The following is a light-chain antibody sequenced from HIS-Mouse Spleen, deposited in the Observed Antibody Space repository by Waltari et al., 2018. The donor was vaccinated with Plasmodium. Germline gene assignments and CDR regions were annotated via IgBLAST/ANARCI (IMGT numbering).Light chain of an antibody. Sequence: QSALTQPASVSRSPAQSITLSCTGTHSDVGRYNLVSWYQQHPGKAPKLTIYEGSKRPSGVSNRFSGSKSGNTASLTISGLQAEDEADYYCCSYAGSSTFVFGGGTKLTVL. CDR2: EGS. CDR3: CSYAGSSTFV. J-gene: IGLJ3*02. V-gene: IGLV2-23*03. CDR1: HSDVGRYNL.